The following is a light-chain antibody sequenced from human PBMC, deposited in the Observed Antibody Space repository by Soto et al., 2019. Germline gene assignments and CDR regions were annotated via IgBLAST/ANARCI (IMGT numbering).Light chain of an antibody. CDR2: DDD. J-gene: IGLJ3*02. V-gene: IGLV1-40*01. CDR3: HSYDSSLSGVV. CDR1: NSNIGAGYD. Sequence: QAVVTQPPSVSGAPGQRVTISCTGNNSNIGAGYDVHWYQQLPGTAPKLIIYDDDNRPSGVPDRFSGSKSGTSASLAITGLQAEDEADYHCHSYDSSLSGVVFGGGTKLTVL.